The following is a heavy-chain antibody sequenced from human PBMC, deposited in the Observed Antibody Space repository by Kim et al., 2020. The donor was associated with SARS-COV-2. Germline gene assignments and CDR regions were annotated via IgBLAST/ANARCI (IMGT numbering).Heavy chain of an antibody. J-gene: IGHJ4*02. Sequence: GGSLRLSCAASGFTFSSYAMTWVRQAPGKGLEWVSVICGGGGGTYYADSVKGRFTISRDNSKNTLYMQMNSLRAEDTAVYYCAKRKDSQLLGFWEPTPPLFDYWGQGTLVTVPS. CDR1: GFTFSSYA. D-gene: IGHD3-10*01. V-gene: IGHV3-23*03. CDR3: AKRKDSQLLGFWEPTPPLFDY. CDR2: ICGGGGGT.